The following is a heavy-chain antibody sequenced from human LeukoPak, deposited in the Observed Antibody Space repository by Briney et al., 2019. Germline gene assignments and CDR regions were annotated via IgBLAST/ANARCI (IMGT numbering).Heavy chain of an antibody. V-gene: IGHV1-2*02. J-gene: IGHJ4*02. CDR2: INPNSGGT. D-gene: IGHD5-12*01. CDR3: ASIMEWVVDIVATMGEFDY. Sequence: ASVKASCKASGYTFTGYYMHWVRQAPGQGLEWMGWINPNSGGTNYAQKFQGRVTMTRDTSISTAYMELSRLRSDDTAVYYCASIMEWVVDIVATMGEFDYWGQGTLVTVSS. CDR1: GYTFTGYY.